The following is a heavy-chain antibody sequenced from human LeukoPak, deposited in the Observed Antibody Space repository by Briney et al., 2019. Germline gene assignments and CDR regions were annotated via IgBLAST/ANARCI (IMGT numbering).Heavy chain of an antibody. V-gene: IGHV3-23*01. Sequence: PGGSLRLSCAASGFTFSNAWMSWVRQAPGKGLEWVSAISDSGGSTYYADSVKGRFTISRDNSKNTLYLQMNSLRAEDTAVYYCAKEGYCSSTSCYAGGLDYWGQGTLVTVSS. CDR3: AKEGYCSSTSCYAGGLDY. J-gene: IGHJ4*02. CDR2: ISDSGGST. D-gene: IGHD2-2*01. CDR1: GFTFSNAW.